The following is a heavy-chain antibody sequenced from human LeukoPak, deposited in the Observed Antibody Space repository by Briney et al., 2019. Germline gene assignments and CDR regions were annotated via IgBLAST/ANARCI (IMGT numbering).Heavy chain of an antibody. V-gene: IGHV3-48*03. CDR2: ISSSGSTI. CDR1: GFTFSSCE. D-gene: IGHD1-7*01. J-gene: IGHJ4*02. Sequence: GSLRLSCAASGFTFSSCEMNWVRQAPGKGLEWVSYISSSGSTIYYADSVKGRFTISRDNAKNSLYLQMNSLRAEDTAVYYCARDHGITGTTIYPLWGQGTLVTVSS. CDR3: ARDHGITGTTIYPL.